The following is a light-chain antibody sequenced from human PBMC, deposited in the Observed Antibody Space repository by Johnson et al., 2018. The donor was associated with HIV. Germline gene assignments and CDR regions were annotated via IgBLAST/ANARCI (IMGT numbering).Light chain of an antibody. J-gene: IGLJ1*01. CDR3: GAWDSSLRPAF. V-gene: IGLV1-51*02. Sequence: QAVLTQPPSVSAAPGQKVTISCSGSTSNIGNKYVSWYQHLPGTAPKLLIYENNKRPSGIPDRFSGSKSGTTATLGIAGLQTGDEADYYCGAWDSSLRPAFFGTGTNVTVL. CDR1: TSNIGNKY. CDR2: ENN.